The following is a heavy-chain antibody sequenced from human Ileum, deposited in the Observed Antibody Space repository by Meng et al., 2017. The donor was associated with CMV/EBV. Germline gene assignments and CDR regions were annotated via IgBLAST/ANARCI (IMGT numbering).Heavy chain of an antibody. D-gene: IGHD6-19*01. Sequence: GGSLRLSCAASGFTFSGSAMHWVRQASGKGLEWVGRIRSKANSYATAYAASVKGRFTISRDDSKNTAYLQMNSLRAEDTAVYYCARDLLFTRLQVAGGYFYGMDVWGQGTPVTVSS. CDR3: ARDLLFTRLQVAGGYFYGMDV. J-gene: IGHJ6*02. V-gene: IGHV3-73*01. CDR1: GFTFSGSA. CDR2: IRSKANSYAT.